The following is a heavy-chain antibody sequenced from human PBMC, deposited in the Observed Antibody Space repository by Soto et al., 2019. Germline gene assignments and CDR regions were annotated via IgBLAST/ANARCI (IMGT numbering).Heavy chain of an antibody. J-gene: IGHJ4*02. Sequence: SETLSLTCTVSGGSISTYSWHWIRQPPGKGLEWIGYIYYSGSTNYNPSLKSRVNISVDTSKNEISLKLSSVTAADTAVYYCARLSSSWYTDYWGQGTLVTVS. V-gene: IGHV4-59*08. CDR2: IYYSGST. CDR1: GGSISTYS. CDR3: ARLSSSWYTDY. D-gene: IGHD6-13*01.